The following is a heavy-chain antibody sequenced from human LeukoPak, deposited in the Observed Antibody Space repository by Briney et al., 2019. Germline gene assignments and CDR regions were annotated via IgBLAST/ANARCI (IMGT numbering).Heavy chain of an antibody. V-gene: IGHV4-4*07. CDR3: ARSPFPIVVVPAATPNGYYYYYMDV. J-gene: IGHJ6*03. CDR1: GGSISSYY. CDR2: IYTSGST. Sequence: PSETLSLTCTVSGGSISSYYWSWIRQPAGKGLEWIGRIYTSGSTNYNPSLKSRVTMSVDTSKNQFSLKLSSVTAADTAVYYFARSPFPIVVVPAATPNGYYYYYMDVWGKGTTVTVSS. D-gene: IGHD2-2*02.